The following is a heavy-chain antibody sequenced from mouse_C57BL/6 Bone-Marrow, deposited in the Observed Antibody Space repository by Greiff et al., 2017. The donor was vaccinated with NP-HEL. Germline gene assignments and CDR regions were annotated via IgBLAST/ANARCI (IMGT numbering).Heavy chain of an antibody. CDR3: AKIAGSSFWYFDV. J-gene: IGHJ1*03. D-gene: IGHD1-1*01. CDR2: IWRGGST. CDR1: GFSLTSYG. Sequence: VKLQESGPGLVQPSQSLSITCTVSGFSLTSYGVHWVRQSPGKGLEWLGVIWRGGSTDYNAAFMSRLSITKDNSKSQVFFKMNSLQADDTAIYYCAKIAGSSFWYFDVWGTGTTVTVSS. V-gene: IGHV2-5*01.